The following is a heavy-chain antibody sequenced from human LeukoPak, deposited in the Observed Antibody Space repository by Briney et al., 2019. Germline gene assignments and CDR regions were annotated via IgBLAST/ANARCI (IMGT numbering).Heavy chain of an antibody. Sequence: ASVKVSCKASGYTFTGYYMHWVRQAPGQGLEWMGWINPNSGGTNYAQKFQGRVTMTRDTSISIAYMELSRLRSDDTAVYYCARVVVPAAIRGGYDYWGQGTLVTVSS. CDR3: ARVVVPAAIRGGYDY. J-gene: IGHJ4*02. D-gene: IGHD2-2*02. V-gene: IGHV1-2*02. CDR2: INPNSGGT. CDR1: GYTFTGYY.